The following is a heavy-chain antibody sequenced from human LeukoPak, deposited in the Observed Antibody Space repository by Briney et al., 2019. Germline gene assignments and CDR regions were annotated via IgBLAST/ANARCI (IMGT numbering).Heavy chain of an antibody. Sequence: GDSLRLSCAASGFTYSTYAMSWVRPAPGKGLELVSTISGSGSNTYYADSVKGRFTISRDNSNSTLYLQMSSLTAEDTAVYYCATHRSNGPAAMNYWGQGILVTVSS. CDR1: GFTYSTYA. CDR2: ISGSGSNT. CDR3: ATHRSNGPAAMNY. V-gene: IGHV3-23*01. D-gene: IGHD2-2*01. J-gene: IGHJ4*02.